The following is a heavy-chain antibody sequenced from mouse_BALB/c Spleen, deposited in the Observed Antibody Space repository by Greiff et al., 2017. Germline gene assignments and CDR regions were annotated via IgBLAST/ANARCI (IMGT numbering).Heavy chain of an antibody. J-gene: IGHJ3*01. V-gene: IGHV5-9-3*01. Sequence: EVQLVESGGGLVKPGGSLKLSCAASGFTFSSYAMSWVRQTPEKRLEWVATISSGGSYTYYPDSVKGRFTISRDNAKNTLYLQMSSLRSEDTAMYYCAREGYGNPFAYWGQGTLVTVSA. CDR1: GFTFSSYA. CDR3: AREGYGNPFAY. CDR2: ISSGGSYT. D-gene: IGHD2-1*01.